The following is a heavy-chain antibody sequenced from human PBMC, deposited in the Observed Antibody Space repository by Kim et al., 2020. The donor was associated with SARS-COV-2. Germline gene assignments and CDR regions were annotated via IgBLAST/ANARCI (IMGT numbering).Heavy chain of an antibody. CDR3: ASAFFLGH. J-gene: IGHJ4*02. D-gene: IGHD3-3*01. Sequence: KWSKDYAVSVKSRISISPDTSKNQFSLQLNSVTPEDTAVYYCASAFFLGHWGQGTLVTVSS. CDR2: KWSK. V-gene: IGHV6-1*01.